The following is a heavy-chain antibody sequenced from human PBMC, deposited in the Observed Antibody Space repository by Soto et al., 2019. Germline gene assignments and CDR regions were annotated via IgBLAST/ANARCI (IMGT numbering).Heavy chain of an antibody. J-gene: IGHJ4*02. Sequence: GSGPTLVNPTQTLTLTCTFSGFSLSTSGMSVSWIRQPPGKALEWLALIDWDDDKYYSTSLKTRLTISKDTSKNQVVLTMTNMDPVDTATYYCARTVYYYDSSGRLFDYWGQGTLVTVSS. V-gene: IGHV2-70*01. CDR1: GFSLSTSGMS. D-gene: IGHD3-22*01. CDR3: ARTVYYYDSSGRLFDY. CDR2: IDWDDDK.